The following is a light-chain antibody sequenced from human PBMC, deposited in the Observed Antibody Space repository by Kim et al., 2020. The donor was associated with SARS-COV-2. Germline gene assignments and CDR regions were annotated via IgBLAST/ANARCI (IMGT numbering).Light chain of an antibody. Sequence: GQSVTISCTGTGSDFGGYNYVSWYQQHPGKAPKLMIYEVSKRPSGVPDRFSGYKSGNTASLTVSGLQAEDEADYYCSSYAGSNNLVFGGGTQLTVL. CDR3: SSYAGSNNLV. CDR1: GSDFGGYNY. CDR2: EVS. J-gene: IGLJ2*01. V-gene: IGLV2-8*01.